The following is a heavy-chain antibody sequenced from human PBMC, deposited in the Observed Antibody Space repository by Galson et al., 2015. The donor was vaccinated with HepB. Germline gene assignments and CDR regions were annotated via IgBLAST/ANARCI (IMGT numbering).Heavy chain of an antibody. Sequence: CKAFGYTFTSHDINWVRQATGQGLEWMGWMNPNSGNTDYAQKFQGRVTMTRDTSMSTAYMELSSLRAEDTAVYYCARGGYIDNWFDPWGQGTLVTVSS. CDR2: MNPNSGNT. V-gene: IGHV1-8*01. D-gene: IGHD5-12*01. J-gene: IGHJ5*02. CDR3: ARGGYIDNWFDP. CDR1: GYTFTSHD.